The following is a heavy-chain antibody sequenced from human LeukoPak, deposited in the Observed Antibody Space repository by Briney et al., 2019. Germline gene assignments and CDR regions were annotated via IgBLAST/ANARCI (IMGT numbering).Heavy chain of an antibody. Sequence: GASVKVSCKASGYTFTSYGISWVRQAPGQGLEWMGWISAYNGNTNYAQKLQGRVTMTTDTSTSTAYMELRSLRSDDTAVYYCARDNDRSGYYRSFDYWGQGTLVTVSS. D-gene: IGHD3-22*01. CDR3: ARDNDRSGYYRSFDY. V-gene: IGHV1-18*01. J-gene: IGHJ4*02. CDR1: GYTFTSYG. CDR2: ISAYNGNT.